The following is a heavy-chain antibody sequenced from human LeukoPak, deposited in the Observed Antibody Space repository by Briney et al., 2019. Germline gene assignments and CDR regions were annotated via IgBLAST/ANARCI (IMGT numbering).Heavy chain of an antibody. V-gene: IGHV3-23*01. D-gene: IGHD4-23*01. CDR3: AKRSDYGGDGNYFDY. Sequence: PGGSLRLSCAASGFTSSTSGMSWVRQAPGKGLEWVSTISGRDTNTYYADSVEGRFIISRDNSKNTVYLQMTSLRAEDTAVYYCAKRSDYGGDGNYFDYWGQGAPVTVSS. CDR1: GFTSSTSG. CDR2: ISGRDTNT. J-gene: IGHJ4*02.